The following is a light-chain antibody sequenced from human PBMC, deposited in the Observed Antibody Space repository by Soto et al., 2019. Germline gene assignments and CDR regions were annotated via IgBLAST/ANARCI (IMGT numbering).Light chain of an antibody. V-gene: IGLV2-11*01. CDR1: SSDVGGYNY. Sequence: QSVLTQPRSVSGSPGQSVTISCTGTSSDVGGYNYVSWYQQHPGKAPKLMIYDVSKRPSGVPDRFSGSKSGNTASLTISGLQAEDEADYYCCSDAGSYTTLVFGGGTKGTVL. J-gene: IGLJ2*01. CDR2: DVS. CDR3: CSDAGSYTTLV.